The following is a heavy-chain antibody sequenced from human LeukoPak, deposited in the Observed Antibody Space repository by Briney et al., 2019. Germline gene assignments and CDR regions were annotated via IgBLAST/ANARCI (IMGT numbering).Heavy chain of an antibody. CDR3: ARHSGTLALDY. V-gene: IGHV3-74*01. J-gene: IGHJ4*02. CDR2: INSDGTGT. Sequence: GSLRLSCAASGFTFSSYWMHWVRQAPGKGLVGVSRINSDGTGTTYADSVKGRFTISRDNAKNTLYLQMNSLRAEDTAVYYCARHSGTLALDYWGQGTLVTVSS. D-gene: IGHD1-26*01. CDR1: GFTFSSYW.